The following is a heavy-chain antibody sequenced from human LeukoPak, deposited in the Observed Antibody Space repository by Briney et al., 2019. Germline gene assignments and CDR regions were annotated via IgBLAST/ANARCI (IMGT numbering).Heavy chain of an antibody. CDR1: GGSISSGGYY. Sequence: SETLSLTCAVSGGSISSGGYYWSWIGQPQGKGLEWVGYIDYSGRTYSNPSLKSRVTISVDTSKHQFSLNLSSVTAPDTSVYYCARESSPDCGGDCYGNWFDPGGQGTLVTVSS. V-gene: IGHV4-30-4*01. CDR3: ARESSPDCGGDCYGNWFDP. CDR2: IDYSGRT. J-gene: IGHJ5*02. D-gene: IGHD2-21*02.